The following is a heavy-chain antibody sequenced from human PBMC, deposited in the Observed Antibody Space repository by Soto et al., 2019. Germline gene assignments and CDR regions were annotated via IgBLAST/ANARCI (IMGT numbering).Heavy chain of an antibody. CDR2: MHYTGFS. J-gene: IGHJ6*02. D-gene: IGHD3-3*01. Sequence: SETLSLTCSFSGDSVTSHYLTWIRQSPEKGLEWIGYMHYTGFSHYNPSLKSRLTISVDRSKNQFTLQLTSVTVEDTAVYYCAKDLGGLSNPQDYDFWSGPAPNYGMDVWGQGTTVTVSS. CDR3: AKDLGGLSNPQDYDFWSGPAPNYGMDV. V-gene: IGHV4-59*02. CDR1: GDSVTSHY.